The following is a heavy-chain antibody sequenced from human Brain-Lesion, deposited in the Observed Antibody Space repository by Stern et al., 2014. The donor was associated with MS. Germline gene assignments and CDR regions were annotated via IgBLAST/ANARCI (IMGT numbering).Heavy chain of an antibody. CDR2: IFYTGST. CDR3: ARGAGVFDS. J-gene: IGHJ4*02. Sequence: QLQLQESGPGLVKPSETLSLTCTVSGGSIGRSSYYWGWIRQPPGKGLEWIGNIFYTGSTFYDPSLKSRVTISVDPSHHHFSLRLNSVTAADTAVYYCARGAGVFDSWGQGTLVTVSP. CDR1: GGSIGRSSYY. D-gene: IGHD6-19*01. V-gene: IGHV4-39*02.